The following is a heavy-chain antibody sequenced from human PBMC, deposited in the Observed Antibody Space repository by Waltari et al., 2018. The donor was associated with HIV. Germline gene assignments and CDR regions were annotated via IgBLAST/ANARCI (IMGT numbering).Heavy chain of an antibody. Sequence: EVQLVESGGGLVKPGGSLRLSCAASGFTFSSSSMNWVRQAPGKGLAWVSSISSSSSYIYYADSVKGRFTISRDNAKNSLYLQMNSLRAEDTAVYYCARDLLLVPAATTFFDYWGQGTLVTVSS. D-gene: IGHD2-2*01. J-gene: IGHJ4*02. CDR2: ISSSSSYI. CDR3: ARDLLLVPAATTFFDY. V-gene: IGHV3-21*01. CDR1: GFTFSSSS.